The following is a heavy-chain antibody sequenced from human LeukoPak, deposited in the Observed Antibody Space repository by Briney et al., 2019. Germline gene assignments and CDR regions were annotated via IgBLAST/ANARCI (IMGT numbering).Heavy chain of an antibody. CDR2: ISGSGGST. CDR1: GFTFSSYA. D-gene: IGHD5-12*01. J-gene: IGHJ4*02. V-gene: IGHV3-23*01. CDR3: ARDGSGYSGYDSSPAYLDY. Sequence: GGSLRLSCAAPGFTFSSYAMSWVRQAPGKGLEWVSAISGSGGSTYYADSVKGRFTISRDNSKNTLYLQMNSLRAEDTAVYYCARDGSGYSGYDSSPAYLDYWGQGTLVTVSS.